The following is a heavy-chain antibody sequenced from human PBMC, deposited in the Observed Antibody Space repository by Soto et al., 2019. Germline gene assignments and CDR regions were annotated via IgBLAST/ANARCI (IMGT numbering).Heavy chain of an antibody. D-gene: IGHD6-19*01. V-gene: IGHV1-2*02. CDR2: INPNSGGT. Sequence: ASVKVSCKASGYTFTGYYMHWVRQAPGQGLEWMGWINPNSGGTNYAQKFQGRVTMTRDTSISTAYMELSRLRSDDTAVYYCARHGVAGSGWWFDPWGQGTLVTVSS. J-gene: IGHJ5*02. CDR1: GYTFTGYY. CDR3: ARHGVAGSGWWFDP.